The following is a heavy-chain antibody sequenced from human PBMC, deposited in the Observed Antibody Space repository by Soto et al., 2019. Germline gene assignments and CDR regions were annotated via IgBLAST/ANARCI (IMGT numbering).Heavy chain of an antibody. V-gene: IGHV4-30-2*01. CDR3: AAGGGLPRYY. Sequence: QLQRQESGSGLVTPSQTLSLTWAVSGGCISSGGYSWSWIRQPPGKGLEWIGYIYHSGSTYYNPSLKSRVTISVDRSKNQFSLKLSSVSAADTAVYYCAAGGGLPRYYWGQGTLVTVSS. CDR1: GGCISSGGYS. CDR2: IYHSGST. J-gene: IGHJ4*02. D-gene: IGHD5-12*01.